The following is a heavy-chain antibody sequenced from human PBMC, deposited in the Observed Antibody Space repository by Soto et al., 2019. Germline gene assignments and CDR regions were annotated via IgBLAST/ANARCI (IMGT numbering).Heavy chain of an antibody. J-gene: IGHJ6*02. V-gene: IGHV3-33*01. CDR3: ARTYSSSWASYYYYYGMDV. D-gene: IGHD6-13*01. CDR1: GFTFSSYG. CDR2: IWYDGSNK. Sequence: HPGGSLRLSCAASGFTFSSYGMHWVRQAPGKGLEWVAVIWYDGSNKYYADSVKGRFTISRDNSKNTLYLQMNSLRAEDTAVYYYARTYSSSWASYYYYYGMDVWGQGTTVTVSS.